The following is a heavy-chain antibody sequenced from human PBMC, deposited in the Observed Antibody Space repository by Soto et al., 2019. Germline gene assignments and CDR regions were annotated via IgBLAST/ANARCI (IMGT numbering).Heavy chain of an antibody. J-gene: IGHJ4*02. V-gene: IGHV4-34*01. CDR2: INHSGST. CDR3: ASQPYSYGYPFDY. CDR1: GGSFSGYY. D-gene: IGHD5-18*01. Sequence: QVQLQQWGAGLLKPSETLSLTCAVYGGSFSGYYWSWIRQPPGKGLEWIGEINHSGSTNYNPSPKIRVTISVDTSKSQFSLQLSSVTAADTAVYYCASQPYSYGYPFDYWGKGTLVTVSS.